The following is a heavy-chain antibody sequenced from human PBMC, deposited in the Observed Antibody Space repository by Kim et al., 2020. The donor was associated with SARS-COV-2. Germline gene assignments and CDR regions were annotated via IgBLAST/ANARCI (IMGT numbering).Heavy chain of an antibody. J-gene: IGHJ4*02. CDR3: ARDRGRGMFDY. CDR2: ISYDGSNK. Sequence: GGSLRLSCAASGFTFSSYAMHWVRQAPGKGLEWVAVISYDGSNKYYADSVKGRFTISRDNSKNTLYLQMNSLRAEDTAVYYCARDRGRGMFDYWGQGTLV. CDR1: GFTFSSYA. V-gene: IGHV3-30*04. D-gene: IGHD3-10*01.